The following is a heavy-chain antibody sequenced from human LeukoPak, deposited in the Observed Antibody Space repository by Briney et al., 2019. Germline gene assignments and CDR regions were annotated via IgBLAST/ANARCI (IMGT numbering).Heavy chain of an antibody. J-gene: IGHJ4*02. D-gene: IGHD5-12*01. V-gene: IGHV3-21*01. Sequence: GGSLRLSRAASGFTFSSYSMNWVRQAPGKGLEWVSSISSSNSYIYYADSVKGRFTISRDNAKNSLYLQMNSLRAEDTAVYYCARDPSNDSGYDPRHYWSQGTLVTVSS. CDR3: ARDPSNDSGYDPRHY. CDR2: ISSSNSYI. CDR1: GFTFSSYS.